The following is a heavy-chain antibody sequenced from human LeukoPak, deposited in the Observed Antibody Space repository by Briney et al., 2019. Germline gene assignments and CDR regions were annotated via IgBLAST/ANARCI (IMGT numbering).Heavy chain of an antibody. Sequence: ASVKVSCKASGYTLTGYYMHWVRQAPGQGLEWMGWINPNSGGTNYAQKFQDRVTMTRDTSVSTGYMELSSLRSDDTAVYYCAREGCSSTSCYIIGDDNWFDPWGQGTLVTVSS. J-gene: IGHJ5*02. D-gene: IGHD2-2*01. V-gene: IGHV1-2*02. CDR1: GYTLTGYY. CDR3: AREGCSSTSCYIIGDDNWFDP. CDR2: INPNSGGT.